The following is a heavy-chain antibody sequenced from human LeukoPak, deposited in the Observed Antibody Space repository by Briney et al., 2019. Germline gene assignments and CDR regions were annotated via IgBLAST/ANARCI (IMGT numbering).Heavy chain of an antibody. V-gene: IGHV3-30*18. CDR1: GFTFSSYG. Sequence: GGSLRLSCAASGFTFSSYGMHWVRQAPGKGLEWVAVISYDGNNIYYADSVKGRFTISRDNSKNTLYLQMNSLRAEDTAVYYCAKDVSSFGEFSIDYWGQGTLVTVSS. J-gene: IGHJ4*02. D-gene: IGHD3-10*01. CDR3: AKDVSSFGEFSIDY. CDR2: ISYDGNNI.